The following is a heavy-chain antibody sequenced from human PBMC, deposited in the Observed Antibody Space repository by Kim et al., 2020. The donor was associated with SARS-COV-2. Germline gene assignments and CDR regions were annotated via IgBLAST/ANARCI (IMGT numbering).Heavy chain of an antibody. Sequence: NPALKSRVIISSDTSTNQCSLNLRSVTAADTAVYYCARSYSGTYFAAFDIWGPGTMATVSS. V-gene: IGHV4-59*12. J-gene: IGHJ3*02. CDR3: ARSYSGTYFAAFDI. D-gene: IGHD1-26*01.